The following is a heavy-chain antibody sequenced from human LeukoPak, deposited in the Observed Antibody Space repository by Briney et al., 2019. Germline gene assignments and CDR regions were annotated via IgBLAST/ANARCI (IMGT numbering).Heavy chain of an antibody. CDR3: ARDRSTGSYFFFDY. J-gene: IGHJ4*02. CDR1: GFTFDTFG. CDR2: IWHDGSNK. D-gene: IGHD6-19*01. Sequence: GGSLRLSCLASGFTFDTFGMYWARQAPGKGVEWVAVIWHDGSNKYYTDSVKGRFTISRDNSKNTLYLQMNSLRAEDTAVYYCARDRSTGSYFFFDYWGQGVLVTVSS. V-gene: IGHV3-33*07.